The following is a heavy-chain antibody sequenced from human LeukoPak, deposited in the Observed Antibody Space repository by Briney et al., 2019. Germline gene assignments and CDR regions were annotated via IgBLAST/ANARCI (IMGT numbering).Heavy chain of an antibody. CDR3: ARTRLRLGELSFRYFDY. CDR2: ISSSGSTI. D-gene: IGHD3-16*02. CDR1: GFTFSSYE. Sequence: PGGSLRLSCAASGFTFSSYEMNWVRQAPGKGLEWVSYISSSGSTIYYADSVKGRFTISRDNAKNSLYLQMNSLRAEDTAVYYCARTRLRLGELSFRYFDYWGQGTLVTVSS. V-gene: IGHV3-48*03. J-gene: IGHJ4*02.